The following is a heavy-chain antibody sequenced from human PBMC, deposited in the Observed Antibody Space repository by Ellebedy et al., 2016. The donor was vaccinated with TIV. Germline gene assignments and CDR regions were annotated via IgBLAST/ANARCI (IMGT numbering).Heavy chain of an antibody. J-gene: IGHJ3*02. V-gene: IGHV3-23*01. CDR3: ARDPVGVRPAFDI. D-gene: IGHD4-23*01. CDR2: ISGSGDNT. CDR1: GLTFSSHA. Sequence: GESLKISCAASGLTFSSHAMSWVRQAPGKGLEWVSSISGSGDNTYYADSVKGRFTISRDNSKNTLSLQMNSLRAEDTAVYYCARDPVGVRPAFDIWGQGTIVTVSS.